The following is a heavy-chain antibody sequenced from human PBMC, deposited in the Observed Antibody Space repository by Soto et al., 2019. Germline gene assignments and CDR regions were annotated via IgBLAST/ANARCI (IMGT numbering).Heavy chain of an antibody. CDR2: IYPGDSDT. D-gene: IGHD6-6*01. Sequence: PGESLKISCKASGYSFTDYWIGWVRQMPGKGLEWMGIIYPGDSDTKYSPSFQGQATMSADKSISTAYLQWNSLKASDTAMYYCARDGLSSSSSFDYWGQGTLVTVSA. CDR3: ARDGLSSSSSFDY. V-gene: IGHV5-51*01. J-gene: IGHJ4*02. CDR1: GYSFTDYW.